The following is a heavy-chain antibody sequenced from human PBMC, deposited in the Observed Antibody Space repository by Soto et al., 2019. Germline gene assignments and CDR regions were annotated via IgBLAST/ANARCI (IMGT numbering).Heavy chain of an antibody. Sequence: QVQLKESGPGLVKPSATLSLTCTVSGVSISSSYGNWLRRPPWKGLECVGYIHYSGTTDHNTSNKSRATLLVETSKNQLALALCSVTAADTAVYYCARYYPQGYFSYGMDVCGLGTTVTVSS. CDR2: IHYSGTT. CDR3: ARYYPQGYFSYGMDV. CDR1: GVSISSSY. D-gene: IGHD3-10*01. V-gene: IGHV4-59*01. J-gene: IGHJ6*02.